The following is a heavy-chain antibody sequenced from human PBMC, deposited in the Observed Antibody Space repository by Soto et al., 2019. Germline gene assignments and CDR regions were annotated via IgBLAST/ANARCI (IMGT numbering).Heavy chain of an antibody. V-gene: IGHV3-73*01. Sequence: GGSLRLSCAASGFTFSGSSVHWVRQASGKGLEWVGRIRNKANSYATAYAASVRGRFTISRDESKNTAFLQMNSLNTEDTAVYYCISHSPEDMIRTWGQGTLVTVSS. D-gene: IGHD2-15*01. J-gene: IGHJ4*02. CDR2: IRNKANSYAT. CDR3: ISHSPEDMIRT. CDR1: GFTFSGSS.